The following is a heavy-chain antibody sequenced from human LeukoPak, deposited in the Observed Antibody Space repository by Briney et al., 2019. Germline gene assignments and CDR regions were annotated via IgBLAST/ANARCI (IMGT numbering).Heavy chain of an antibody. D-gene: IGHD5-24*01. V-gene: IGHV3-74*01. CDR3: AKEGRSLQTY. Sequence: GGSLRLSCAASGLTFSSHWMHRVRQAPGKGLVWVSRITNDGSSTTYADSVKGRFTISRDNAKNSLYLQMNSLRVEDTAVYYCAKEGRSLQTYWGQGTLVTVSS. CDR1: GLTFSSHW. J-gene: IGHJ4*02. CDR2: ITNDGSST.